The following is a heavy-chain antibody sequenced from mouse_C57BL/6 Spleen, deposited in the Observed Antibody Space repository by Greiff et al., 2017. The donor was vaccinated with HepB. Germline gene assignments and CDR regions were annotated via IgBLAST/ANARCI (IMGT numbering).Heavy chain of an antibody. J-gene: IGHJ2*01. CDR1: GYTFTSYW. D-gene: IGHD1-1*01. Sequence: QVQLKQPGAELVMPGASVKLSCKASGYTFTSYWMHWVKQRPGQGLEWIGEIDPSDSYTNYNQKFKGKSTLTVDKSSSTAYMQLSSLTSEDSAVYYCARWSTTVVDYWGQGTTLTVSS. CDR3: ARWSTTVVDY. V-gene: IGHV1-69*01. CDR2: IDPSDSYT.